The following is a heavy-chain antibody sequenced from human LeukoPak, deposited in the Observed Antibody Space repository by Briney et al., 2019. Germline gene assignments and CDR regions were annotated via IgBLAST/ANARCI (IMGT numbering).Heavy chain of an antibody. Sequence: SGRSLRLSCAASGFTFSSYAMHWVRQAPGKGLEWVAVISYDGSNKYYADSVRGRFTISRDNSKNTLHLQMISLRAEDTAVYYCARDQGAWGYGYNFDYWGQGTLVTVSS. D-gene: IGHD3-16*01. CDR3: ARDQGAWGYGYNFDY. CDR2: ISYDGSNK. V-gene: IGHV3-30-3*01. CDR1: GFTFSSYA. J-gene: IGHJ4*02.